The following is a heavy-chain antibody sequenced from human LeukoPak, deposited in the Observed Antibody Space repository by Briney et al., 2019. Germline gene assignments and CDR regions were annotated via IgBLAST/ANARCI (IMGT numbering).Heavy chain of an antibody. CDR1: GFTVSSNY. Sequence: GGSLRLSCAASGFTVSSNYMSWVRRAPGKGLEWVSVINSGGSTYYADSVKGRFTISRDNSKNTLYLQMNSLRAEDTAVYYCASPYDSSGYPPFFDYWGQGTLVTVSS. CDR3: ASPYDSSGYPPFFDY. CDR2: INSGGST. V-gene: IGHV3-66*01. D-gene: IGHD3-22*01. J-gene: IGHJ4*02.